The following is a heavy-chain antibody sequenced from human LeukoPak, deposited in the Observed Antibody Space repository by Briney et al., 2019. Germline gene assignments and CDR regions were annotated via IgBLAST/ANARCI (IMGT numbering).Heavy chain of an antibody. D-gene: IGHD5-12*01. CDR1: GFTFDDYA. Sequence: PGGSLRLSCAASGFTFDDYAMHWVRQAPGKGLEWVSGISWNSGSIGYADSVKGRFTISRDNAKNSLYLQMNSQRAEDTALYYCAKGPYSGYDSPGDYFDYWGQGTLVTVSS. J-gene: IGHJ4*02. CDR2: ISWNSGSI. CDR3: AKGPYSGYDSPGDYFDY. V-gene: IGHV3-9*01.